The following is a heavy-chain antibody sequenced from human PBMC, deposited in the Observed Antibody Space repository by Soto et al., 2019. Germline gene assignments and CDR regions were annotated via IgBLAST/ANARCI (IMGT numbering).Heavy chain of an antibody. CDR2: TYYWSNCYN. Sequence: SQTLSLTCVISGDSVSSNSAAWNWIRQSPSRGLECQGRTYYWSNCYNDYGVSVNSRITINPDASKNQFSLQLNYVTPEDTAVXXWARDGQSIAAAGNFDYWGQGTLVTVSS. J-gene: IGHJ4*02. D-gene: IGHD6-13*01. CDR1: GDSVSSNSAA. CDR3: ARDGQSIAAAGNFDY. V-gene: IGHV6-1*01.